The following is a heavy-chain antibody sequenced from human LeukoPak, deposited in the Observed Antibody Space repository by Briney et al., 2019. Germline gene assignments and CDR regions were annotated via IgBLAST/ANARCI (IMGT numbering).Heavy chain of an antibody. Sequence: PSETLSLTCTVSGGSISGYYWSWIRQPPGKGLEWIGYIYYSGSTNYNPSLKSRVTISVDTSKNQFSLKLSSVTAADTAVYYCAKDHSSGWFSFSDYYYGMDVWGQGTTVTVSS. D-gene: IGHD6-19*01. CDR2: IYYSGST. CDR1: GGSISGYY. V-gene: IGHV4-59*01. J-gene: IGHJ6*02. CDR3: AKDHSSGWFSFSDYYYGMDV.